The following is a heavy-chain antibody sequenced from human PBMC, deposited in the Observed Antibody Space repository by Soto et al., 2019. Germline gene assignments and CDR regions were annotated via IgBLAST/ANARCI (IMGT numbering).Heavy chain of an antibody. CDR3: ARDEGRYYDFWSGYSDYGMDV. J-gene: IGHJ6*02. CDR2: ISGSGGST. Sequence: VGSLRLSCAASGFTFSSYAMSWVRQAPGKGLEWVSAISGSGGSTYYADSVKGRFTISRDNSKNTLYLQMNSLRAEDTAVYYCARDEGRYYDFWSGYSDYGMDVWGQGTTVTVSS. V-gene: IGHV3-23*01. CDR1: GFTFSSYA. D-gene: IGHD3-3*01.